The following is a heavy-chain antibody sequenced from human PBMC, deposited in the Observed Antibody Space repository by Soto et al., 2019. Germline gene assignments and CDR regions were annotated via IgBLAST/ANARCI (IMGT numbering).Heavy chain of an antibody. CDR1: GFTFSSYA. J-gene: IGHJ4*02. D-gene: IGHD1-26*01. V-gene: IGHV3-23*01. Sequence: HPGGSLRLSCAASGFTFSSYAMSWVRQAPGKGLEWVSAVSGSGGSTYYADSVKGRFTISRDNAKNTLYLQMNSLRAEDTAFYYCVRGASLNFDYWGQGTLVTVSS. CDR2: VSGSGGST. CDR3: VRGASLNFDY.